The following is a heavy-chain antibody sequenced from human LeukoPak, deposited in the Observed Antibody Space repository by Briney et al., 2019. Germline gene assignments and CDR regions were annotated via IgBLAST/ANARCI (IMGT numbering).Heavy chain of an antibody. CDR3: ARLPYDILTGYYPPDY. V-gene: IGHV1-18*01. CDR1: GYTFTSYG. CDR2: ISSYKGNT. Sequence: ASVKFSCKASGYTFTSYGISWVRQAPGQGLEWRGWISSYKGNTNYAQKLQGRVTMTTDTSTSTAYMALRSLRSDDTAVYYCARLPYDILTGYYPPDYWGQGTLVTVSS. D-gene: IGHD3-9*01. J-gene: IGHJ4*02.